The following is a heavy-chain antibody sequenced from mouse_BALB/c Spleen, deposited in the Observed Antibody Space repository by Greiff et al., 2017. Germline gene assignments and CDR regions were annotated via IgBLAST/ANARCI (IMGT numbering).Heavy chain of an antibody. J-gene: IGHJ3*01. CDR2: ISNLAYSI. CDR1: GFTFSDYG. D-gene: IGHD1-1*01. V-gene: IGHV5-15*02. CDR3: ARDNYGSSYRFAY. Sequence: DVKLVESGGGLVQPGGSRKLSCAASGFTFSDYGMAWVRQAPGKGPEWVAFISNLAYSIYYADTVTGRFTISRENAKNTLYLEMSSLRSEDTAMYYCARDNYGSSYRFAYWGQGTLVTVSA.